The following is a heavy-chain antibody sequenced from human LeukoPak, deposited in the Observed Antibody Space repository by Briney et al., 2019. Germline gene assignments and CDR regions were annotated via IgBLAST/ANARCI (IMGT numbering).Heavy chain of an antibody. CDR2: INPNSGGT. V-gene: IGHV1-2*06. CDR1: GYTFTGYY. CDR3: ARGQREPLIVTDAFDI. J-gene: IGHJ3*02. D-gene: IGHD3-22*01. Sequence: ASVKVSCKASGYTFTGYYMHWVRQAPGQGLEWMGRINPNSGGTNYAQKFQGRVTMTRNTSISTAYMELSSLRSEDTAVYYCARGQREPLIVTDAFDIWGQGTMVTVSS.